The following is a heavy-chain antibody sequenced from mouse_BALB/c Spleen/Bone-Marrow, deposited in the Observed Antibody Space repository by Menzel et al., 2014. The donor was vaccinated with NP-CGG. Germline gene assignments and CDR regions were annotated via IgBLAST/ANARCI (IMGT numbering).Heavy chain of an antibody. Sequence: EVKLMESGGGLVQPGGSLRLSCATSGFTFSDFYMEWVRQSPGKRLEWIAASRNKANDYTTEYSASVKGRFIVSRDTSQSILYLQTNALRAEDTAIYYCARDPRWLLAMDYWGQGTSVTVSS. D-gene: IGHD2-3*01. J-gene: IGHJ4*01. V-gene: IGHV7-1*02. CDR1: GFTFSDFY. CDR2: SRNKANDYTT. CDR3: ARDPRWLLAMDY.